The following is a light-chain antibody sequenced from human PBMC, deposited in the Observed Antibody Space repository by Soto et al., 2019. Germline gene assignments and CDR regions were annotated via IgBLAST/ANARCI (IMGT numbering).Light chain of an antibody. J-gene: IGLJ1*01. CDR2: SSS. CDR1: TGAVTSGYS. Sequence: QAVVTQEPSLTVSPGGAVTLTCASSTGAVTSGYSPNWIQQKPGQAPRALVYSSSKKHSWTPARFSGSLLGGKAALTLSGVQPEDEAEYYCLLYYDGTYVFGTGTKVTVL. V-gene: IGLV7-43*01. CDR3: LLYYDGTYV.